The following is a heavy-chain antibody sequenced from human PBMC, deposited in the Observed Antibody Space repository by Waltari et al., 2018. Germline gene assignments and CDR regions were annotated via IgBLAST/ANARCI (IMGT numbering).Heavy chain of an antibody. D-gene: IGHD2-15*01. V-gene: IGHV2-5*01. J-gene: IGHJ4*02. CDR3: ARDKGSIYFDY. CDR2: IYWNDDK. Sequence: QITLKESGPTLVKPTQTLTLTCTFSGFSLSTSGVGVGWIRQPPGKALEWLALIYWNDDKRYSPSLKSRLTITKDTSKNQVVLTMTNMDPVDTATYYCARDKGSIYFDYWGQGTLVTVSS. CDR1: GFSLSTSGVG.